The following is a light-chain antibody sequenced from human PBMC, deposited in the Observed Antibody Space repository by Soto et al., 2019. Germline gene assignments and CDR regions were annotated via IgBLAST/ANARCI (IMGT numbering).Light chain of an antibody. CDR2: KAS. CDR3: QQRSNWPQT. CDR1: QSISNW. V-gene: IGKV1-5*03. J-gene: IGKJ1*01. Sequence: DIQMTQSPSTLSASVGDTVTITCRASQSISNWLAWHQQKPGKAPKLLIYKASSLASGVPSRFSGSGSGTEFTLTISSLEPEDFAVYYCQQRSNWPQTFGHGTKVDI.